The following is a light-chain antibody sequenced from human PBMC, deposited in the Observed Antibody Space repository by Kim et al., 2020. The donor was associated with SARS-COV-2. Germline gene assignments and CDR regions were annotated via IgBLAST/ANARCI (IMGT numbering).Light chain of an antibody. CDR1: QSISSW. CDR2: KAS. CDR3: QQYNSYYA. Sequence: LAYVGDRASITGRASQSISSWLDWYQQKPEKAPKLLIYKASSLESGVPSRYSGSGSGTEFTLTISSLQPDDFATYYGQQYNSYYAFGQGTKLEI. J-gene: IGKJ2*01. V-gene: IGKV1-5*03.